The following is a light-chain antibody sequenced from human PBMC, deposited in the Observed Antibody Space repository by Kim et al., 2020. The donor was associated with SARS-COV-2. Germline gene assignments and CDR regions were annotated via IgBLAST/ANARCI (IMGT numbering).Light chain of an antibody. CDR3: KQYETYWT. CDR2: QAS. Sequence: DIQMTQSPSTLSAFVGNSVTITCRASQSVDSWLAWYQQKPGKAPKLLIYQASKLASGVPSRFSGSGSGTDFTLTISNLQPDDSAIYYCKQYETYWTFGPGTKVDIK. J-gene: IGKJ1*01. V-gene: IGKV1-5*03. CDR1: QSVDSW.